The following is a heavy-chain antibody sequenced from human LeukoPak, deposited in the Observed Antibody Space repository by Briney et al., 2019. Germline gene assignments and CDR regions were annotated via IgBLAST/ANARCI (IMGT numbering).Heavy chain of an antibody. D-gene: IGHD3-10*01. J-gene: IGHJ4*02. CDR2: IDSYDDK. V-gene: IGHV2-70*11. CDR1: GFSLSTSGMC. Sequence: SGPTLVNPTQTLTLTFTFSGFSLSTSGMCVSWIRQPPGKSLEWLARIDSYDDKYYRTSLKTRLTISKDTTKSQVVLTMTNMDPVDPPTYYCARIPPPLAAEASLPVPFGYWGQGTLVTVSS. CDR3: ARIPPPLAAEASLPVPFGY.